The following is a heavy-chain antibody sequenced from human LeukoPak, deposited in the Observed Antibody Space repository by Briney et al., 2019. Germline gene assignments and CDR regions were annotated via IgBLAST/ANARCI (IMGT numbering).Heavy chain of an antibody. CDR2: IYYSGST. CDR1: GGSISSSSYY. D-gene: IGHD6-19*01. V-gene: IGHV4-39*01. CDR3: ARHLPYSSGWYYDYYYGMDV. Sequence: SETLSLTCTVSGGSISSSSYYWGWIRQPPGTGLEWIGSIYYSGSTYYNPSLKSRVTISVDTSKNQFSLKLSSVTAADTAVYYCARHLPYSSGWYYDYYYGMDVWGQGTTVTVSS. J-gene: IGHJ6*02.